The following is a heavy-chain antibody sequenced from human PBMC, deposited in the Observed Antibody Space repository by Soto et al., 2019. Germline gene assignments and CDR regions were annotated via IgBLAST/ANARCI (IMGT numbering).Heavy chain of an antibody. Sequence: VGSLRLSCAASGFTFSTFHMHWVRQAPGKGLVWVSRVSPDWRTATYADSVKCRFTISRDNTKRTLYLQMNRLRAEDTAVYYCAASWLTTSYWGRGTLVTVSS. D-gene: IGHD3-10*01. V-gene: IGHV3-74*01. J-gene: IGHJ4*02. CDR3: AASWLTTSY. CDR2: VSPDWRTA. CDR1: GFTFSTFH.